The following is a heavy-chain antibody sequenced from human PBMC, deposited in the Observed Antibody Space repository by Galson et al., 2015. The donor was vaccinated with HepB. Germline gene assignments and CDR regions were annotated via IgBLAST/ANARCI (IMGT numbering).Heavy chain of an antibody. D-gene: IGHD1-26*01. CDR1: GFIFSRYC. CDR2: IKEDGSEK. CDR3: ARERWERPTFDY. V-gene: IGHV3-7*03. Sequence: SLRLSCAASGFIFSRYCMSWVRQAPGKGLEWVANIKEDGSEKYYVDPVKGRFTISRDNAKNSLHLQMNSLRAEDTAVYYCARERWERPTFDYWGQGALVTVSS. J-gene: IGHJ4*02.